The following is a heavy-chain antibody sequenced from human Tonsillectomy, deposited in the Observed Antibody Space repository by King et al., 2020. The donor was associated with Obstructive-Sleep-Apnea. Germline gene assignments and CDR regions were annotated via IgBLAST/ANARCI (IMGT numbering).Heavy chain of an antibody. CDR2: IYYSGST. D-gene: IGHD6-19*01. Sequence: QLQESGPGLVKPSETLSLTCTVSGGSISSSSYYWGWIRQPPGKGLEWIGSIYYSGSTYYNPSLKSRVTISVDTSKNQFSLKLSSVTAADTAVYYCARGIAVAGTFFFGASDTYYFDYWGQGTLVTVSS. J-gene: IGHJ4*02. CDR3: ARGIAVAGTFFFGASDTYYFDY. CDR1: GGSISSSSYY. V-gene: IGHV4-39*07.